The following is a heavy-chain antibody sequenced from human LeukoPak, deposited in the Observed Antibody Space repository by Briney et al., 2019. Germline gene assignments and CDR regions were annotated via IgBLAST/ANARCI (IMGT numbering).Heavy chain of an antibody. Sequence: ASVKVSCKASGYTFTAYYMHWVRQAPGQGLEWMGWINPNSGGTNYAQKFQGRVTMTRDTSISTAYMELSRLRFDDTAVYYCARDYYDSSGFGAFDIWGQGTMVTVSS. J-gene: IGHJ3*02. CDR1: GYTFTAYY. D-gene: IGHD3-22*01. V-gene: IGHV1-2*02. CDR2: INPNSGGT. CDR3: ARDYYDSSGFGAFDI.